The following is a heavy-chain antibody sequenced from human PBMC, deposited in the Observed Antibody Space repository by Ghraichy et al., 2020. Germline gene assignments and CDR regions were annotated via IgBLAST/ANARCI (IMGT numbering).Heavy chain of an antibody. Sequence: SQTLSLTCTVSGGSISSYYWSWIRQPPGKGLEWIGYIYYSGITNYKPSLKSRVTISVDTSKNQFSLKLRSVTAADTAVYYCARDFDYNSWFDLWGQGTLVTVSS. CDR1: GGSISSYY. CDR2: IYYSGIT. D-gene: IGHD3-9*01. CDR3: ARDFDYNSWFDL. J-gene: IGHJ5*02. V-gene: IGHV4-59*01.